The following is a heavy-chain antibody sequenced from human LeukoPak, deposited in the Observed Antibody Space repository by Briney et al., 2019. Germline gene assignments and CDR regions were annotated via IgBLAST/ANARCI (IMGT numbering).Heavy chain of an antibody. D-gene: IGHD3-22*01. CDR3: ARGRGYYYDSSGYSLDY. J-gene: IGHJ4*02. Sequence: GGSLRLSCAASGFAFSNYNMNWVRQAPGKGLEWVSYISSSSHSIYYADSVKGRFTVSRDNSKNTLYLQMNSLRAEDTAVYYCARGRGYYYDSSGYSLDYWGQGTLVTVSS. V-gene: IGHV3-48*01. CDR1: GFAFSNYN. CDR2: ISSSSHSI.